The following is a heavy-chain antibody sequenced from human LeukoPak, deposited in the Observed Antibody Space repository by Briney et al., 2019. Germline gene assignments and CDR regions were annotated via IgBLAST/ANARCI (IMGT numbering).Heavy chain of an antibody. CDR3: ARGERWLQF. CDR1: GGSISSYY. D-gene: IGHD5-24*01. Sequence: SETLSLTCTVSGGSISSYYWSWIRQPPGKGLEWIGYIYYSGSTDYNPSLKSRVTISVDTSKNQSSLKLSSVTAADTAVYYCARGERWLQFWGQGTLVTVSS. J-gene: IGHJ4*02. CDR2: IYYSGST. V-gene: IGHV4-59*01.